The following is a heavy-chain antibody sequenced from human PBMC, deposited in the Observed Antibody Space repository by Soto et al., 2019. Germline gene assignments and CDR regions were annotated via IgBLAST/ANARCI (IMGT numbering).Heavy chain of an antibody. CDR2: IYYSGST. D-gene: IGHD2-21*02. J-gene: IGHJ6*02. CDR3: ARDLWGYCGTDCYPLDV. Sequence: SETLSLTCTVSGGSISSYYWSWIRQPPGKGLEWIGYIYYSGSTNYNPSPKSRVTISVDTSKNQFSLKLNSVTAADTAVYYCARDLWGYCGTDCYPLDVWGQGTTVTVSS. CDR1: GGSISSYY. V-gene: IGHV4-59*01.